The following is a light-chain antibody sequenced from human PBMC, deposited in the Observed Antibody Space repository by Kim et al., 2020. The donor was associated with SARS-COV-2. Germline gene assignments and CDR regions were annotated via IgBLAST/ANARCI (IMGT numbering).Light chain of an antibody. V-gene: IGLV3-19*01. CDR3: NSREKSGDRVV. Sequence: TVRMTSKGDSRRNYYESCYQQKAGKAPILVISGKNNRPSGISDRFYGSSNGNTAYLTATGDQAVDEADYYCNSREKSGDRVVFGGGNQLTV. CDR1: SRRNYY. J-gene: IGLJ2*01. CDR2: GKN.